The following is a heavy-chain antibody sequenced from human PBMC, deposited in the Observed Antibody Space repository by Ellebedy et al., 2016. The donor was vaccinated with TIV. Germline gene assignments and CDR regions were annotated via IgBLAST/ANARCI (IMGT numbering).Heavy chain of an antibody. CDR2: VYYSGGT. Sequence: MPSETLSLTCNVSGGSISIYHWNWIRQSPGKGLEWIGYVYYSGGTKSNPSLQSRVTMSVDTSKNQFSLKLRSVTAADTAVYYCARKDDSWSGYFDYWGQGNLVTVSS. J-gene: IGHJ4*02. CDR3: ARKDDSWSGYFDY. CDR1: GGSISIYH. D-gene: IGHD3-3*01. V-gene: IGHV4-59*01.